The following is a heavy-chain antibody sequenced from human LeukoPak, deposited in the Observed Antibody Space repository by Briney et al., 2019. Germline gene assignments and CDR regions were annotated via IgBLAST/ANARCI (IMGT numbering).Heavy chain of an antibody. D-gene: IGHD3-22*01. V-gene: IGHV3-7*05. CDR1: GLIFSSYW. CDR3: ARYLYDSTSWDY. J-gene: IGHJ4*02. Sequence: GGSLRLSCAASGLIFSSYWMSWVRQAPGKGLEWVANIKQDGSEKYYVDSVKGRFTISRDNAKNSLYLQMNSLRVEDTAVYYCARYLYDSTSWDYWGQGTLVTVSS. CDR2: IKQDGSEK.